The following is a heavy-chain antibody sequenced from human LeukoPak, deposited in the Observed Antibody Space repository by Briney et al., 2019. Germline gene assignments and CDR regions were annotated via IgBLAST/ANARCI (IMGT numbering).Heavy chain of an antibody. J-gene: IGHJ6*02. V-gene: IGHV3-7*01. CDR1: GFTFSTYW. D-gene: IGHD5-12*01. CDR3: VTFWSSKDSGWLRDGMDV. CDR2: IDQDGSQE. Sequence: GGSLELSCSASGFTFSTYWMSWVRQAPGKGLEWVANIDQDGSQEYYVDSMKGRFTISRDNAKNALYLQMNNLRADDTAVYYCVTFWSSKDSGWLRDGMDVWGQGTTVIVSS.